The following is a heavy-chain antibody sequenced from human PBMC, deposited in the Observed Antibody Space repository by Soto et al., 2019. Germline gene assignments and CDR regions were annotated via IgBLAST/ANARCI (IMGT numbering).Heavy chain of an antibody. CDR2: INSDGRST. CDR1: GFTFSSYW. Sequence: EVQLVESGGGLVQPGGSLRLSCAASGFTFSSYWMHWVRQAPGKGLVWVSRINSDGRSTSYADSVKGRFTISRDNAKNKLYLQMNSLRAEGTAVYYCARDPSCTNGVCYDYWGQGTLVTVSS. D-gene: IGHD2-8*01. CDR3: ARDPSCTNGVCYDY. J-gene: IGHJ4*02. V-gene: IGHV3-74*01.